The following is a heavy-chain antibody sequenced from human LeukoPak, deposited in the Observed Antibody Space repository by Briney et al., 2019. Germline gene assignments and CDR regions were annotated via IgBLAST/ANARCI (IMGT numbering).Heavy chain of an antibody. J-gene: IGHJ5*02. CDR2: IIPVLGTA. Sequence: SVKVSCKASGGTFSSYAISWVRQAPGQGLEWMGGIIPVLGTANYAQRFQGRLTITTDESTSAAYMELSGLRSDDTAVYYCAGDLTSRGFGGYDYWFDPWGQGTLVTVSS. CDR3: AGDLTSRGFGGYDYWFDP. D-gene: IGHD5-12*01. CDR1: GGTFSSYA. V-gene: IGHV1-69*05.